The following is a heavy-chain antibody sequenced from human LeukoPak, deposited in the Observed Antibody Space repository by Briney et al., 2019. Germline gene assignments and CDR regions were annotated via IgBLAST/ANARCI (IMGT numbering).Heavy chain of an antibody. CDR1: GFTFSSYG. J-gene: IGHJ4*02. D-gene: IGHD7-27*01. CDR2: IWYDGINE. CDR3: ARDVAKWGRWPDY. Sequence: GGSLRLSCAASGFTFSSYGMHWVRQAPGRGLEWEAVIWYDGINEYYADSVKGRFTVSRDNANNTLYLQMNSLRADDTAVYFCARDVAKWGRWPDYWGQGTLVTVSS. V-gene: IGHV3-33*01.